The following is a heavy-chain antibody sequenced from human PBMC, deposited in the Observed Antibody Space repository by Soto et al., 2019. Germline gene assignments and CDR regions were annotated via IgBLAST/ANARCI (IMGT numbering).Heavy chain of an antibody. CDR2: IYYSGST. Sequence: SETLSLTCTVSGGSISSGGYYWSWIRQHPGKGLEWIGYIYYSGSTYYNPSLKSRVTISVDTSKNQFSLKLSSVTAADTAVYYCARVSSGNRIAARGNWFDPWGQGTLVTVSS. V-gene: IGHV4-31*03. CDR1: GGSISSGGYY. J-gene: IGHJ5*02. CDR3: ARVSSGNRIAARGNWFDP. D-gene: IGHD6-6*01.